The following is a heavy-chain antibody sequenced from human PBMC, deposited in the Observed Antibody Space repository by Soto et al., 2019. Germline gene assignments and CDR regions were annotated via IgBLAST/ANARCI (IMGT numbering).Heavy chain of an antibody. CDR1: GGSISSGGYY. J-gene: IGHJ6*03. CDR2: IYYSGST. V-gene: IGHV4-31*03. CDR3: ARTVRGPRPRDYYYYYMDV. D-gene: IGHD3-10*01. Sequence: QVQLQESGPGLVKPSQTLSLTCTVSGGSISSGGYYWSWIRQHPGKGLEWIGYIYYSGSTYYNPYLKSRVTISIDTSKTQFSLKLSSVTAADTAVYYCARTVRGPRPRDYYYYYMDVWGKGTTVTVSS.